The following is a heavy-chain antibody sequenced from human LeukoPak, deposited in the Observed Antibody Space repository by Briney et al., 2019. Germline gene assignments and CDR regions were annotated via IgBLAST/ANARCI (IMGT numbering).Heavy chain of an antibody. J-gene: IGHJ3*02. CDR3: AAESNYRGYDSVAFDI. CDR2: IVPIFGTA. D-gene: IGHD5-12*01. CDR1: GGTFSRYA. Sequence: ASVKVSCKASGGTFSRYAISWVRQSPGQGLEWMGGIVPIFGTANYAQKFQGRATVTEDTSTDTAHMELSRLTSEDTAVYYCAAESNYRGYDSVAFDIWGQGTMVIVSS. V-gene: IGHV1-69*06.